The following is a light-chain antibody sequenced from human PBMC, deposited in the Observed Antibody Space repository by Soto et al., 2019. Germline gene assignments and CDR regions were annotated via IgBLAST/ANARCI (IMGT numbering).Light chain of an antibody. J-gene: IGKJ5*01. CDR1: QTISSW. CDR3: QQTYTTPEIT. Sequence: PSTLSGSVGDRVTITCRASQTISSWLAWYQQKPGKAPKLLIYKASTLKSGVPSRFSGSGSGTDFTLTISSLQPEDFAIYYCQQTYTTPEITFGQGTRLEIK. V-gene: IGKV1-5*03. CDR2: KAS.